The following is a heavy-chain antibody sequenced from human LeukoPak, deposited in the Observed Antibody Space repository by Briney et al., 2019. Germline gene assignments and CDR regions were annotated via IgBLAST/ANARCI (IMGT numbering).Heavy chain of an antibody. J-gene: IGHJ4*02. Sequence: SETLSLTCGVYGGSFIGDYWSWIRQSPGKGLEWIGRVHHSGSANYNPSLRSRVTISIDTSKKQFSLKLSSVTATDTAVYYCARHGGFYFDSWGQGTLVTVSS. CDR2: VHHSGSA. D-gene: IGHD3-16*01. CDR1: GGSFIGDY. CDR3: ARHGGFYFDS. V-gene: IGHV4-34*01.